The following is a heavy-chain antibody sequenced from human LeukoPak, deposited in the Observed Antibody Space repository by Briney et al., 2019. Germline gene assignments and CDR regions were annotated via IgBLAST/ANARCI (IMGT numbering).Heavy chain of an antibody. CDR3: ARDSAAFSKYVGDY. CDR1: GFTFSDFH. Sequence: KTGGSLRLSCAASGFTFSDFHMSWIRQAPGKGLEWVSYISSSGATIYYADSVKGRFTISRDNAKNSLYLQMNSLRAEDTAMYYCARDSAAFSKYVGDYWGQGTLVTASS. J-gene: IGHJ4*02. D-gene: IGHD4-11*01. V-gene: IGHV3-11*04. CDR2: ISSSGATI.